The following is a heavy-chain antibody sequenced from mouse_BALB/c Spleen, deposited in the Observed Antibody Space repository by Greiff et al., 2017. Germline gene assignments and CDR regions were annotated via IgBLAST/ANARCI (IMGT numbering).Heavy chain of an antibody. Sequence: QVQLQQSGAELVKPGASVKLSCKASGYTFTSYYMYWVKQRPGQGLEWIGEISPSNGGTNFNEKFKSKATLTVDKSSSTAYMQLSSLTSEDSAVYYCTLGDYAMDYWGQGTSVTVSS. CDR2: ISPSNGGT. CDR3: TLGDYAMDY. J-gene: IGHJ4*01. V-gene: IGHV1S81*02. D-gene: IGHD4-1*01. CDR1: GYTFTSYY.